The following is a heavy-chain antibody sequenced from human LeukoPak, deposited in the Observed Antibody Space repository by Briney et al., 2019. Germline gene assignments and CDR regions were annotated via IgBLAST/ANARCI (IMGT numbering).Heavy chain of an antibody. D-gene: IGHD6-19*01. V-gene: IGHV1-18*01. CDR2: ISAYNGNT. CDR3: ARVHSSGYFDY. CDR1: GGTFSSYA. Sequence: GASVKVSCKASGGTFSSYAISWVRQAPGQGLEWMGWISAYNGNTNYAQKLQGRVTMTTDTSTSTAYMELRSLRSDDTAVYYCARVHSSGYFDYWGQGTLVTVSS. J-gene: IGHJ4*02.